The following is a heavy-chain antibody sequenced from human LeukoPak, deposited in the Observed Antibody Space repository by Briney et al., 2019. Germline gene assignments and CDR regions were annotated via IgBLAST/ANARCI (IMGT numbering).Heavy chain of an antibody. CDR3: ARGESGYSYGIN. J-gene: IGHJ4*02. V-gene: IGHV3-30*03. CDR2: ISYDGSNK. D-gene: IGHD5-18*01. Sequence: GGSLRLSCAASGFTFSSYGMHWVRQAPGKGLEWVAVISYDGSNKYYADSVKGRFTISRDNSKNTLYLQMNSLRAEDTAVYYCARGESGYSYGINWGQGTLVTVSS. CDR1: GFTFSSYG.